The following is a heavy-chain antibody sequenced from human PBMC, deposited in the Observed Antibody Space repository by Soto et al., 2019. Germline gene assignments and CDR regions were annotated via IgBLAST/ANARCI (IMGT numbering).Heavy chain of an antibody. CDR3: AKVFRSGGQSYWYFDL. D-gene: IGHD2-15*01. V-gene: IGHV3-30*18. Sequence: QVQLVESGGGVVQPGRSLRLSCAASGFTFSSYGMHWVRQAPGKGLEWVAVISYDGSNKYYADSVKGRFTISRVNSKNTLYLQMNSLRAEDTAVYYCAKVFRSGGQSYWYFDLWGRGTLVTVSS. J-gene: IGHJ2*01. CDR1: GFTFSSYG. CDR2: ISYDGSNK.